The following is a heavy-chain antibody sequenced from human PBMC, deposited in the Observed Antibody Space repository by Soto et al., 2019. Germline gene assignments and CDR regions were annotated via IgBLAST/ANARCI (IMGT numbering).Heavy chain of an antibody. V-gene: IGHV3-9*01. Sequence: EVQLVESGGGLVQPGRSLRLSCAASGFTFDDYAMHWVRQAPGKGLEWGSGISWNSGSIGYADSVKGRFTISRDNAKNYLYLQMTSLRAEDTTLYYCAKDIAATVIKYFQHWGQGPLVTVSS. CDR3: AKDIAATVIKYFQH. D-gene: IGHD3-16*02. J-gene: IGHJ1*01. CDR2: ISWNSGSI. CDR1: GFTFDDYA.